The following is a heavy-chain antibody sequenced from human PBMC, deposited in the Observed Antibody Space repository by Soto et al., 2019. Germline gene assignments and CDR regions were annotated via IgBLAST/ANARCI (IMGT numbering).Heavy chain of an antibody. CDR1: GGSISSGGDY. CDR3: ARDRQSYYDSSGRSVYAFYI. J-gene: IGHJ3*02. V-gene: IGHV4-31*03. D-gene: IGHD3-22*01. Sequence: QVQLQESGPGLVKPSQTLSLTCTVSGGSISSGGDYWSWIRQHPGKGLEWIGYIYYSGSTYYNPSLQSRVTMSVDTSKNQFSLKLSSVTAADTAVYYCARDRQSYYDSSGRSVYAFYIWCQGTMVTVSS. CDR2: IYYSGST.